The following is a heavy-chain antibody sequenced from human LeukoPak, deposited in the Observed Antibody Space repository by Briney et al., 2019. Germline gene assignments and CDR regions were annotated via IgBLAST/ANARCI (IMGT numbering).Heavy chain of an antibody. CDR1: GGSISSYY. CDR2: IYYSGST. V-gene: IGHV4-59*01. CDR3: ARGRDFWGPIGGLLA. D-gene: IGHD3-3*01. Sequence: SETLSLTCTVSGGSISSYYWSWIRQPPGKGLEWIGYIYYSGSTYYNPSLKSRVTISVDTSKNQFSLKLSSVTAADTAVYYCARGRDFWGPIGGLLAWGQGTLVTVSS. J-gene: IGHJ5*02.